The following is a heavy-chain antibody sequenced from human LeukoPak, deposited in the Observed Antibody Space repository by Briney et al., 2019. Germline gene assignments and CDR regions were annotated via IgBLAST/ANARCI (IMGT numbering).Heavy chain of an antibody. CDR3: ARAHRQLERLGRYYFDY. J-gene: IGHJ4*02. V-gene: IGHV1-69*13. D-gene: IGHD1-1*01. Sequence: ASAKVSCKASGYTVTSYYVHWVRQAPGQGLEWMGGIIPIFGTANYAQKFQGRVTITADASTSTAYMELSSLRSEDTAVYYCARAHRQLERLGRYYFDYWGQGTLVTVSS. CDR2: IIPIFGTA. CDR1: GYTVTSYY.